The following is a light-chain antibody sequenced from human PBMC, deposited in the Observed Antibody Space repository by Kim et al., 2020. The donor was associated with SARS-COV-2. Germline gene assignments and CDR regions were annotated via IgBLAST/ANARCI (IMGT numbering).Light chain of an antibody. CDR3: QQYGASLCT. V-gene: IGKV3-20*01. CDR2: GVS. Sequence: FSPGERATLSSSATQSVKSTLLAWYQHEPGQAPRLLLYGVSSRATGIPDRFRGSGSGTDFTLTISGLEPEDFAVYYCQQYGASLCTFGQGTKLEI. CDR1: QSVKSTL. J-gene: IGKJ2*02.